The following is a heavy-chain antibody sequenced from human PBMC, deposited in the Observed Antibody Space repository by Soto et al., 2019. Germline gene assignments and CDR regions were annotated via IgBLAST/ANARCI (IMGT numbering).Heavy chain of an antibody. V-gene: IGHV4-4*07. J-gene: IGHJ4*02. CDR2: TSTGGGT. CDR1: GDSISGFY. Sequence: QVQLQESGPGLVKPSETLSLTCTVSGDSISGFYWSWIRPPAGKGLEWIGRTSTGGGTNYNPSLTSRVTMSIYTSTTQFSLNLRSVTAADTAVYYCARDVRRGSSSWVNWGQGTLVTVAS. CDR3: ARDVRRGSSSWVN. D-gene: IGHD6-13*01.